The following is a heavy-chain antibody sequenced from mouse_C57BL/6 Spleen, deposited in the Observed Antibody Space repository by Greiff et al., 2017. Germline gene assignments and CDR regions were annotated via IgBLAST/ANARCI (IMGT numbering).Heavy chain of an antibody. Sequence: MLVESEGGLVQPGSSMKLSCTASGFTFSDYYMAWVRQVPEKGLEWVANINYDGSSTYYLDSLKSRFIISRDNAKNILYLQMSSLKSEDTATYYCAAYYSFYYAMDYWGQGTSVTVAS. D-gene: IGHD2-12*01. V-gene: IGHV5-16*01. CDR2: INYDGSST. CDR1: GFTFSDYY. CDR3: AAYYSFYYAMDY. J-gene: IGHJ4*01.